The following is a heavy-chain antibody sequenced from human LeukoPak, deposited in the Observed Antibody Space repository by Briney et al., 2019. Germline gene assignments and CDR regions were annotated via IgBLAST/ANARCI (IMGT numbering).Heavy chain of an antibody. CDR3: ARDGSGRDFSLNY. V-gene: IGHV3-48*03. J-gene: IGHJ4*02. CDR1: GFSFSGHE. CDR2: ISSSGSTI. Sequence: RGSLRLSCAAPGFSFSGHEMNWVRRAPRMGLERVSYISSSGSTIYYADSVKGRFTISRDNAKNSLYLQMNSLRAEDTAVYYCARDGSGRDFSLNYWGQGTLVTVSS. D-gene: IGHD3-10*01.